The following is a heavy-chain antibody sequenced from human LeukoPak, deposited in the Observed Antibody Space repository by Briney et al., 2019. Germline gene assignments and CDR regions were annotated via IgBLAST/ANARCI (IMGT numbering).Heavy chain of an antibody. CDR1: GFTSSSYA. J-gene: IGHJ4*02. V-gene: IGHV3-23*01. D-gene: IGHD4-17*01. CDR3: ARRDDYGDYTPMADY. CDR2: ISGSGGST. Sequence: GGSLRLSCAPSGFTSSSYAMSWVRQAPAKGLEWVSAISGSGGSTYYADSVKGRFTISRDNSKNTLYLQMNSLRAEDTAVYYCARRDDYGDYTPMADYWGQGTLVTVPS.